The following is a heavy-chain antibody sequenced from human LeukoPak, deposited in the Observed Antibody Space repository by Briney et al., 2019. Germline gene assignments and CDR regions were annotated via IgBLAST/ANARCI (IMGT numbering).Heavy chain of an antibody. CDR1: GGSISSYY. J-gene: IGHJ2*01. CDR3: AREGRYWYFDL. CDR2: IYYSGST. V-gene: IGHV4-59*01. Sequence: PSETLSLTCTVFGGSISSYYWSWIRQPPGKGLEWIGYIYYSGSTNYNPSLKSRVTISVDTSKNQFSLKLSSVTAADTAVYYCAREGRYWYFDLWGRGTLVTVSS.